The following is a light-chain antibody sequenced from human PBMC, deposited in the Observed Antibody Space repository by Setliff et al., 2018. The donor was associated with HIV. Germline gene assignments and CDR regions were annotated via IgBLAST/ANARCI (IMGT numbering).Light chain of an antibody. CDR3: SSYTSSSTYV. J-gene: IGLJ1*01. CDR2: DVT. CDR1: SSDVGGYKY. Sequence: SALTQPASVSGSPGQSITTSCTGSSSDVGGYKYVSWYQQHPGKAPKLIIYDVTNRPSGVSNSFSGSKSGNTASLTISGLQAEDEAEYYCSSYTSSSTYVFGSGTKV. V-gene: IGLV2-14*01.